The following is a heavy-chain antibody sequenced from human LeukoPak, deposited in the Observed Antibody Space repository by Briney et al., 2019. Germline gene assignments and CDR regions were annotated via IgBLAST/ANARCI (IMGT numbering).Heavy chain of an antibody. V-gene: IGHV3-30*02. CDR2: IRYDGSNK. CDR3: ARDAPTHVCSSTSCPPDRFDY. J-gene: IGHJ4*02. D-gene: IGHD2-2*01. CDR1: GFTFSSYG. Sequence: TGGSLRLSCAASGFTFSSYGMHWVRQAPGKGLEWVAFIRYDGSNKYYADSVKGRFTISRDNSKNTLYLQMNSLRAEDTAVYYCARDAPTHVCSSTSCPPDRFDYWGQGTLVTVSS.